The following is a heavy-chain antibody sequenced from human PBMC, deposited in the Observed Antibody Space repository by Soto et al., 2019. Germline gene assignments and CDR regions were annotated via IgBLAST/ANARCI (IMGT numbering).Heavy chain of an antibody. V-gene: IGHV3-23*01. CDR1: GFTFSSYA. CDR2: ISGSGGST. J-gene: IGHJ3*02. D-gene: IGHD3-22*01. Sequence: EVQLLESGGGLVQPGGSLRLSCAASGFTFSSYAMSWVRQAPGKGLEWVSAISGSGGSTYYADSVKGRFTISRDNSKNTLYLQMNSLRAEDTAVYYCAKSAIVVVITDDAFDIWGQGTMVTVSS. CDR3: AKSAIVVVITDDAFDI.